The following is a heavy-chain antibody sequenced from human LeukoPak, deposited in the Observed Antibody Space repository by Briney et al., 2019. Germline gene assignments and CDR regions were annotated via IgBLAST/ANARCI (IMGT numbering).Heavy chain of an antibody. J-gene: IGHJ4*02. CDR1: GGSFSGYY. V-gene: IGHV4-34*01. CDR3: ARQTTAYSSGWHFDY. D-gene: IGHD6-19*01. Sequence: SETLSLTCAVYGGSFSGYYWSWIRQPPGKGLEWIGEINHSGSTNYNPSLKSRVTISVDTSKNQFSLKLRSVTAADTAVYYCARQTTAYSSGWHFDYWGQGTLLTVSS. CDR2: INHSGST.